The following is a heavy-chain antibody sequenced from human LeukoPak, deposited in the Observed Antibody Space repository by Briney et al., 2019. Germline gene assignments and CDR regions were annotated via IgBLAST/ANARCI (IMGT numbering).Heavy chain of an antibody. V-gene: IGHV3-30*02. J-gene: IGHJ4*02. D-gene: IGHD6-13*01. CDR2: IRYDGIHK. Sequence: GGSLRLSCAASEFTFSSYWMSWVRQAPGKGLEWVAFIRYDGIHKYADSVKGRFTISRDNSKNTLYLQMNSLRTEDTAVYYCAKGGSSSWDHFDYWGQGTLVTVSS. CDR1: EFTFSSYW. CDR3: AKGGSSSWDHFDY.